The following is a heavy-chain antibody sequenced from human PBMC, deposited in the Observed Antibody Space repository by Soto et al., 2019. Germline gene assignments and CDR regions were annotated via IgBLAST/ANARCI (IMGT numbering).Heavy chain of an antibody. Sequence: GGSLRFSCEGSGFTSNPYNLNWLRQAPGKGLDRVASISTSLSNIFYAALVEGRSTVASDNAKNSLYFQMSELRIEDTVVYYCSRGLERAQSKTWFDSWGQGTQVTV. CDR3: SRGLERAQSKTWFDS. CDR2: ISTSLSNI. D-gene: IGHD1-1*01. J-gene: IGHJ5*01. CDR1: GFTSNPYN. V-gene: IGHV3-21*01.